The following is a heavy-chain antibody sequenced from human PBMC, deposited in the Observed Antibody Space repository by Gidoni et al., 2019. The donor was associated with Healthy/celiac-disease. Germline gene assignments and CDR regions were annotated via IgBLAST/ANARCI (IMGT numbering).Heavy chain of an antibody. V-gene: IGHV4-31*03. CDR1: GGSIRSGGYY. CDR3: ARDHVGDTAMVSRRSV. D-gene: IGHD5-18*01. CDR2: IYYSGST. Sequence: QVQLQESGPGLVKPSQTLSLTCTVSGGSIRSGGYYWSWIRQHPGKGLEWIGYIYYSGSTYYNPSLKSRVTISVDTSKNQFSLKLSSVTAADTAVYYCARDHVGDTAMVSRRSVWGQGTLVTVSS. J-gene: IGHJ4*02.